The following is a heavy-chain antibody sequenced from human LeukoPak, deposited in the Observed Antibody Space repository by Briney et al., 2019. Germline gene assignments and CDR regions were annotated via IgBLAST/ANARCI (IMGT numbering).Heavy chain of an antibody. CDR1: GVSISSSNSY. CDR2: IYYSGNT. D-gene: IGHD3/OR15-3a*01. CDR3: ARQSGSGLFILP. Sequence: PSETLSLTCTVSGVSISSSNSYWGWIRQPPGKGLEWIGSIYYSGNTYYNASLKSQVSISIDTSKNQFSLRLTSVTAADTAVYYCARQSGSGLFILPGGQGTLVTVSS. J-gene: IGHJ4*02. V-gene: IGHV4-39*01.